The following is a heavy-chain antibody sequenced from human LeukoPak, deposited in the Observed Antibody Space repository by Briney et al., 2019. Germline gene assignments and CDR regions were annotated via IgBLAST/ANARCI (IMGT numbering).Heavy chain of an antibody. Sequence: GGSLRLSCAASGFTSSSYWMHWVRQAPGKGLVWVSRINSDGSNTNYADSVKGRSTISRDNAKNTLYLQMNSLRAEDTAVYYCARGYSSSWYLDYWGQGTLVTVSS. CDR2: INSDGSNT. D-gene: IGHD6-13*01. CDR3: ARGYSSSWYLDY. CDR1: GFTSSSYW. V-gene: IGHV3-74*01. J-gene: IGHJ4*02.